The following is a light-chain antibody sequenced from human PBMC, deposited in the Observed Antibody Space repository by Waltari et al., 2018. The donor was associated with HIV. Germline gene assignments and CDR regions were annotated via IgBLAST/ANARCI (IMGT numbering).Light chain of an antibody. CDR1: TSNVGPTF. J-gene: IGLJ1*01. CDR2: RVN. CDR3: ATWDGSLGAFFV. Sequence: QSVLTQPPSASGTPGQRVTISCSGTTSNVGPTFVSWYQHLPGAAPKLLMYRVNRRPSGVPDRFSGSKSGASASLAISGLRSEDEGDYYCATWDGSLGAFFVFGVGTKVTVL. V-gene: IGLV1-47*01.